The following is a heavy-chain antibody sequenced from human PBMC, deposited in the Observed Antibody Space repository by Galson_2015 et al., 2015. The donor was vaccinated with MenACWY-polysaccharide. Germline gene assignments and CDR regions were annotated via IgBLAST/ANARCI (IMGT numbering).Heavy chain of an antibody. CDR1: GFTFNTHW. V-gene: IGHV3-74*01. D-gene: IGHD6-6*01. CDR2: INRDGSNT. Sequence: SLRLSCAASGFTFNTHWMHWVRQAPGKGLMGVSRINRDGSNTDYADAVKGRGTISRDNAKNTLFLQMNSLRAEDTAVYYCARGITSSNWGQGTLVTVSS. CDR3: ARGITSSN. J-gene: IGHJ4*02.